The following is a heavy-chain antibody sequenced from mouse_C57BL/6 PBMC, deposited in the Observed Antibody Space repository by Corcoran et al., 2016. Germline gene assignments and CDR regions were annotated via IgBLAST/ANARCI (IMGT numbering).Heavy chain of an antibody. J-gene: IGHJ2*01. CDR3: ASFYDYDFFDY. CDR2: INPNNGGT. Sequence: EVQLQQSGPELVKPGASVKISCKASGSTFTDYYMNWVKKSHGKSLEWIGDINPNNGGTSYNQKTKGKATLTVTKSSSTAYMELRSLTSEDSAVYYCASFYDYDFFDYWGRGTTLTVSS. CDR1: GSTFTDYY. D-gene: IGHD2-4*01. V-gene: IGHV1-26*01.